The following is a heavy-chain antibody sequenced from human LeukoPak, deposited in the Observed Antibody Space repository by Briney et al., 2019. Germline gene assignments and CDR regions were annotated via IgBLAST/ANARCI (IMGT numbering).Heavy chain of an antibody. CDR2: IRPDENRK. Sequence: GESLRLSCVASGFTFSHYGFHWVRQAPGKGLEWVGIIRPDENRKSYGDSVKGRFTISRDNSKKTVSLQMNTLRAEDTAVYYCVVVLVPAAVWQFDLWGRGTQVTVSS. V-gene: IGHV3-30*02. D-gene: IGHD2-15*01. J-gene: IGHJ2*01. CDR3: VVVLVPAAVWQFDL. CDR1: GFTFSHYG.